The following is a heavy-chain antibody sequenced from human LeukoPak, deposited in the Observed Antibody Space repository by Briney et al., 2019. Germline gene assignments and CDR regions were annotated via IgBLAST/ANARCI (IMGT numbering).Heavy chain of an antibody. V-gene: IGHV3-30*18. CDR2: ISYDGSNK. CDR1: GFTFSSYW. J-gene: IGHJ2*01. CDR3: AKEGLQTRNWYFAL. Sequence: AGGSLRLSCAASGFTFSSYWMSWVRQAPGKGLEWVAVISYDGSNKYYADSVKGRFTISRDNSKNTLYLEMNSLRTEDTAVYYCAKEGLQTRNWYFALWGRGTLVTVSS. D-gene: IGHD5-18*01.